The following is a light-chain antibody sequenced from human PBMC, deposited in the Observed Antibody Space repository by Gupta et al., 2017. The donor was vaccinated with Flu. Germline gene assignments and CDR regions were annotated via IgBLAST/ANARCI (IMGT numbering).Light chain of an antibody. J-gene: IGKJ4*01. V-gene: IGKV3-20*01. CDR2: GAS. CDR3: QQYAGSPLT. CDR1: QSVSSY. Sequence: EIVLTQSPGTLSLSPGERATLSCRASQSVSSYLAWYQQKPGQAPRLLIYGASSRATGIPDRFSGSGFGTDFTLTISRLEPEDFAVYYCQQYAGSPLTFGGGTKVDIK.